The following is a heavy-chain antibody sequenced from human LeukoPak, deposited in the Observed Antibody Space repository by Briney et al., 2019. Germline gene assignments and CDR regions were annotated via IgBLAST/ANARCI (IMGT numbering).Heavy chain of an antibody. V-gene: IGHV1-2*02. D-gene: IGHD3-16*02. CDR1: GYTFTGYY. J-gene: IGHJ4*02. Sequence: ASVKVSCKASGYTFTGYYMHWVRQAPGQGLEWMGWINPNSGGTNYAQKFQGRVTMTRDTSISTAYMELSSLRSEDTAVYYCARGYYDYVWGSYRPFDYWGQGTLVTVSS. CDR3: ARGYYDYVWGSYRPFDY. CDR2: INPNSGGT.